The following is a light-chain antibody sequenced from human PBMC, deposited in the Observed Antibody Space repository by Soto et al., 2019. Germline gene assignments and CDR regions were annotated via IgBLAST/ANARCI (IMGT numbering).Light chain of an antibody. CDR2: MNN. CDR3: VAWDDNLSSRV. V-gene: IGLV1-47*01. J-gene: IGLJ3*02. Sequence: QLVLTQPPSLSGTPGQTVTISCIGSRSNIGSAIVHWYQQIPGTAPKHLIYMNNQRPSGVPDRFSGSKSGTSASLVITGLRPEDEADYYCVAWDDNLSSRVFGGGTKLTVL. CDR1: RSNIGSAI.